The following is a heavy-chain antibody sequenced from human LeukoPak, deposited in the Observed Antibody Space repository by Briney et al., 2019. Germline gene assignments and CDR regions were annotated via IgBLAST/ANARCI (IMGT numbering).Heavy chain of an antibody. CDR3: ARDHRGIYSPFDY. CDR2: ISSSSSYI. D-gene: IGHD2-21*01. J-gene: IGHJ4*02. CDR1: GITLSSYG. V-gene: IGHV3-21*01. Sequence: PGGSLRLSCAASGITLSSYGMHWVRQAPGKGLEWVSCISSSSSYIYYANSVKGRFIISRDNAKNSLYLQMNSLRAEDTAVYYCARDHRGIYSPFDYWGQGTLVTVSS.